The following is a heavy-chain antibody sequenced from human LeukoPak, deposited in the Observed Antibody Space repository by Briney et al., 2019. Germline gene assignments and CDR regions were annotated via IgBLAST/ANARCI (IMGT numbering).Heavy chain of an antibody. CDR3: ARGQQLVGVTGF. J-gene: IGHJ4*02. Sequence: GGSLRLSCAASGFTFSSYSMNWVRQAPGKGLEWVSYISSSSSTIYYADSVKGRFTISRDNAKNSLYLQMNSVRAEDTAVYYCARGQQLVGVTGFWGQGTLVTVSS. V-gene: IGHV3-48*01. D-gene: IGHD6-6*01. CDR1: GFTFSSYS. CDR2: ISSSSSTI.